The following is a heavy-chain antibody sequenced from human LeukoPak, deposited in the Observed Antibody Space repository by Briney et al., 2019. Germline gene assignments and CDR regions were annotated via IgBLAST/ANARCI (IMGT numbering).Heavy chain of an antibody. CDR2: IYYSGST. CDR1: GSSITSEYY. CDR3: ARSYSSSWSIGPFDY. V-gene: IGHV4-38-2*02. J-gene: IGHJ4*02. Sequence: SETLSLTCSVSGSSITSEYYWGWIRQAPAKGLEWIGYIYYSGSTNYNPSLKSRVTISVDTSKNQFSLKLSSVTAADTAVYYCARSYSSSWSIGPFDYWGQGTLVTVSS. D-gene: IGHD6-13*01.